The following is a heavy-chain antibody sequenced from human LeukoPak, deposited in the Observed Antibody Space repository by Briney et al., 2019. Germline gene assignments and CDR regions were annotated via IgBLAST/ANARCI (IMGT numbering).Heavy chain of an antibody. CDR3: AEAYYDSSGYYWGFDY. CDR2: IYPGDSDT. Sequence: GESLKISCKGSGYSFTSYWIGWVRQMPGKGLEWMGIIYPGDSDTRYSPSFQGQVTISADKSISTAYLQWSSLKASDTAMYYCAEAYYDSSGYYWGFDYWGQGTLVTVSS. D-gene: IGHD3-22*01. V-gene: IGHV5-51*01. J-gene: IGHJ4*02. CDR1: GYSFTSYW.